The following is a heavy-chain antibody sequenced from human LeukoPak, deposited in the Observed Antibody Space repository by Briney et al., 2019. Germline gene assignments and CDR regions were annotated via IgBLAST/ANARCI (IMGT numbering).Heavy chain of an antibody. Sequence: SVKVSCKVSGYTLTDLSMHWVRQAPGQGLEWMGGIIPMSDTANYPQKFRGRLTITADIPTSTVYMELSSLRSEDTAVYYCAREDDTGRYMGDDAFDIWGQGTMVTVSS. CDR2: IIPMSDTA. CDR3: AREDDTGRYMGDDAFDI. D-gene: IGHD1-26*01. V-gene: IGHV1-69*06. CDR1: GYTLTDLS. J-gene: IGHJ3*02.